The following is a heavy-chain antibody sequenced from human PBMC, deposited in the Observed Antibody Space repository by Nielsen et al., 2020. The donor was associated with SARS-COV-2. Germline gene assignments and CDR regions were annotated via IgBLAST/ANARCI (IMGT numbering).Heavy chain of an antibody. CDR3: ARAPDVDVLTGDYPDGFYV. V-gene: IGHV4-34*01. J-gene: IGHJ3*01. CDR1: GGSFSGYC. CDR2: IDHSGTA. D-gene: IGHD3-9*01. Sequence: SETLSLTCAVYGGSFSGYCWSWIRQLPGKGLEWIGEIDHSGTATLNPSLKGRVTVSVNPSKNQFSLKMTSMTAADPAVYFCARAPDVDVLTGDYPDGFYVWGQGTGVTVSS.